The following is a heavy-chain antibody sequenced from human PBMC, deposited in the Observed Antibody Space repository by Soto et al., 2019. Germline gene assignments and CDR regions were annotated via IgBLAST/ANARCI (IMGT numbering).Heavy chain of an antibody. CDR2: ISYSGST. CDR1: GDSVSSGRYY. D-gene: IGHD3-22*01. V-gene: IGHV4-61*01. CDR3: ARMNYYDSSGLRY. J-gene: IGHJ4*02. Sequence: QVQLQESGPGLVKPSETLSLTCTVSGDSVSSGRYYWCWIRQPPGKGLDWIGYISYSGSTNYNPSLKSRVTMSLDTSKNQFSLRLSSVTAADTAVYYCARMNYYDSSGLRYWGQGTLVTVSS.